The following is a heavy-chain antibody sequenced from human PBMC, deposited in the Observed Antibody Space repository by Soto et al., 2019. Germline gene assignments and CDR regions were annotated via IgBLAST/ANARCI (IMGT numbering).Heavy chain of an antibody. V-gene: IGHV3-48*02. D-gene: IGHD1-7*01. J-gene: IGHJ4*02. CDR1: GFTFSSDT. Sequence: GGSLRLSCAASGFTFSSDTMNWVRQAPGKGLEWISYISTNSRTIYYADSVKGRFTISRDNAKNSLYLQMNSLRDEDTAVYYCATVDWIYPEYWGQGTLVTVSS. CDR2: ISTNSRTI. CDR3: ATVDWIYPEY.